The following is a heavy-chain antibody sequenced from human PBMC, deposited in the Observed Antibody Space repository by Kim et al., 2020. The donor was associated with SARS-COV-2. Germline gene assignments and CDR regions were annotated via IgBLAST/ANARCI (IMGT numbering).Heavy chain of an antibody. CDR3: ARGYGDYPPDYFDY. V-gene: IGHV4-30-2*01. J-gene: IGHJ4*02. Sequence: NPTLKSRVTISVDRSKNPFSLKLSSVTAADTAVYYCARGYGDYPPDYFDYWGQGTLVTVSS. D-gene: IGHD4-17*01.